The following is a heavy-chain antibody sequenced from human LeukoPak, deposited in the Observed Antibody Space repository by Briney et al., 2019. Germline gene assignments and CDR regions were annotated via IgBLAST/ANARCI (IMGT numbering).Heavy chain of an antibody. CDR1: GGSISSYY. CDR2: IYTSGST. J-gene: IGHJ3*02. D-gene: IGHD6-19*01. V-gene: IGHV4-4*07. Sequence: SETLPLTCTVSGGSISSYYWSWIRQPAGKGLEWIGRIYTSGSTNYNPSLKSRVTMSVDTSKNQFSLKLSSVTAADTAVYYCADIAVAGLNAFDIWGQGTMVTVSS. CDR3: ADIAVAGLNAFDI.